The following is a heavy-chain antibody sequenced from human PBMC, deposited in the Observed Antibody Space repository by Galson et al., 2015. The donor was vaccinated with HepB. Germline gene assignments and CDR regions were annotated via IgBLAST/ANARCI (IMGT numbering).Heavy chain of an antibody. Sequence: SVKVSCKASGGTFSSYAISWVRQAPGQGLEWMGGIIPIFGTANYAQKFQGRVTITADESTSTAYMELSSLRSEDTAVYYCARRGLETEADYYYGMDVWGQGTTVTVSS. D-gene: IGHD3/OR15-3a*01. CDR3: ARRGLETEADYYYGMDV. J-gene: IGHJ6*02. V-gene: IGHV1-69*13. CDR1: GGTFSSYA. CDR2: IIPIFGTA.